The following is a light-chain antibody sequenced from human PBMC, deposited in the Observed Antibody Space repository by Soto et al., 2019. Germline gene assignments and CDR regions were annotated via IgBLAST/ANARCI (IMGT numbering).Light chain of an antibody. CDR2: RAS. V-gene: IGKV3-15*01. CDR3: QQYNNSPLT. Sequence: EIVMTQSPATLSVSPGERATLSFRSSQSVSSNLAWYQQKPGQPPRLLIYRASTRATGIPARFSGSESGTEFTLTITSLQSEDFEVYYCQQYNNSPLTFGQGTKVDIK. CDR1: QSVSSN. J-gene: IGKJ1*01.